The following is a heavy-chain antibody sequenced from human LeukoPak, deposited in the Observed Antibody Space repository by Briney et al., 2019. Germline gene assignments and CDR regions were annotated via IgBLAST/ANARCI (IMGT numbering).Heavy chain of an antibody. CDR3: ARGTTPIAFYGMDV. D-gene: IGHD2-2*01. CDR2: INAGNGNT. CDR1: GYTFTSYA. J-gene: IGHJ6*02. V-gene: IGHV1-3*01. Sequence: ASVEVSCKASGYTFTSYAIHWVRQAPGQWLEWMGWINAGNGNTKSSQKSQGRVTLTRDTSASTAYMELSSLKSEDTAVYYCARGTTPIAFYGMDVWGQGTTVTVSS.